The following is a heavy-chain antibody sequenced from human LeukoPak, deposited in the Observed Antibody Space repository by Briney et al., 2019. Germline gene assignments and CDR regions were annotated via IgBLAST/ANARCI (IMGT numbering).Heavy chain of an antibody. CDR3: VRGKWDYFFDY. CDR2: ISRNGGST. D-gene: IGHD1-26*01. CDR1: GFTFSTYA. J-gene: IGHJ4*02. V-gene: IGHV3-64D*06. Sequence: GGSLRLSCSASGFTFSTYAMHWVRQAPGKGLEYVSAISRNGGSTYYADSVKGRFTISRDNSNNTLHLQVSSLRVGDTAVYYCVRGKWDYFFDYWGQGTLVTVSS.